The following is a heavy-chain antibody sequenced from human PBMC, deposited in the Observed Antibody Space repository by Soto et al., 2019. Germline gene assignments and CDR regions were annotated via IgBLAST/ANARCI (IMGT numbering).Heavy chain of an antibody. CDR3: AAGGGLPRYY. D-gene: IGHD5-12*01. V-gene: IGHV4-30-2*01. CDR2: IYHSGST. Sequence: QLQLQESGSGLVKPSQTLSLTCAVSGGSISSGGYSWSWIRQPPGKGLEWVGDIYHSGSTYDNPSLPRRVTISVDRSKNQSSLKLSSAPAADTAVYYCAAGGGLPRYYWGQGTLVTVSS. J-gene: IGHJ4*02. CDR1: GGSISSGGYS.